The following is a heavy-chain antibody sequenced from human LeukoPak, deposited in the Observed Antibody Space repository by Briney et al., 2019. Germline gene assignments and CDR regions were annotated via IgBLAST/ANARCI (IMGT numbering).Heavy chain of an antibody. Sequence: GGSLRLSCEASGFTFTSYAMTWVRQAPGKGLEWVSAITNSGGGTYYADSVKGRFTISRDNSKNTLYLQMNSLKAEDTAVYYCVKFVGAKGYWGQGTLVTVSS. J-gene: IGHJ4*02. CDR2: ITNSGGGT. D-gene: IGHD1-26*01. CDR3: VKFVGAKGY. V-gene: IGHV3-23*01. CDR1: GFTFTSYA.